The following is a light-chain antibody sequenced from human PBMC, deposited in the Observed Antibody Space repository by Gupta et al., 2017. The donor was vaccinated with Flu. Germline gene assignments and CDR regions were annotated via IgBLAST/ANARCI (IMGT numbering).Light chain of an antibody. V-gene: IGKV2-30*01. Sequence: DVVMTQSPLSLPATLGQPASISCTSSQSLVYSDGNTYLSWFHQRPGQSPRRLIYEVSNRGSGVPDRFSGSGSDTDFTLKISGVEAEDVGVFYCMQGTHWPPTFGGGTTVEIK. CDR3: MQGTHWPPT. J-gene: IGKJ4*01. CDR1: QSLVYSDGNTY. CDR2: EVS.